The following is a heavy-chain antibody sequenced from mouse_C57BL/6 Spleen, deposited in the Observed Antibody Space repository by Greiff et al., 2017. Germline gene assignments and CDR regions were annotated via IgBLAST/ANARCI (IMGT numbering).Heavy chain of an antibody. CDR2: IDPSDSYT. CDR3: AGWGTVVAKGFAY. J-gene: IGHJ3*01. CDR1: GYTFTSYW. Sequence: QVQLQQPGAELVMPGASVKLSCKASGYTFTSYWMHWVKQRPGQGLEWIGEIDPSDSYTNYNQKFKGKSTLTVDKSSSTAYMQLSSLTSEDSAVYYCAGWGTVVAKGFAYWGQGTLVTVSA. V-gene: IGHV1-69*01. D-gene: IGHD1-1*01.